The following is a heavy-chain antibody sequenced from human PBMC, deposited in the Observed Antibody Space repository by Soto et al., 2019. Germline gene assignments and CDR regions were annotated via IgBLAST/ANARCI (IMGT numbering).Heavy chain of an antibody. CDR1: GGSISSYY. Sequence: QVQLQESGPGLVKPSETLSLTCTVSGGSISSYYWTWIRQPPGKRLEWIGYVYYSGSTNYNPSLKSRVTISVDMSKNLFSLKLSSVTAADTAVYYCARDTVTTSDDAFDIWGQGTMVTVSS. CDR3: ARDTVTTSDDAFDI. V-gene: IGHV4-59*01. D-gene: IGHD4-17*01. J-gene: IGHJ3*02. CDR2: VYYSGST.